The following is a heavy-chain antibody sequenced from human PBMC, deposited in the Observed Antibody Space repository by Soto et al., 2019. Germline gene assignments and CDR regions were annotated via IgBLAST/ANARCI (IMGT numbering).Heavy chain of an antibody. J-gene: IGHJ6*03. CDR1: GDSVSSNSAA. Sequence: QVQLQESGPGLVKPSQTLSLTCAISGDSVSSNSAAWNWIRLSPSRGLEWLARTNYGSRWYNDYAVSVRSRITVNPDTSKNQFSLQLTSVTPEDTAVYYCAGTTSHQWYYMDVWGKGTTVTVSS. CDR2: TNYGSRWYN. CDR3: AGTTSHQWYYMDV. V-gene: IGHV6-1*01. D-gene: IGHD1-7*01.